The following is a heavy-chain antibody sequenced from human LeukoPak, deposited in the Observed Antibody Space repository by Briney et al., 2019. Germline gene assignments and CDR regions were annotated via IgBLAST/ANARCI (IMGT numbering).Heavy chain of an antibody. D-gene: IGHD4-11*01. V-gene: IGHV4-59*08. Sequence: SETLSLTCTVSGGSITNYNWNWIRQPPGKGLEWIGYISDSGSTNYNPSLQSRVTISVDTSKNQFSLKLSSVTASDTAVYYCARRRVGDLTVGRDTWFDPWGQGALVTVSS. CDR3: ARRRVGDLTVGRDTWFDP. J-gene: IGHJ5*02. CDR2: ISDSGST. CDR1: GGSITNYN.